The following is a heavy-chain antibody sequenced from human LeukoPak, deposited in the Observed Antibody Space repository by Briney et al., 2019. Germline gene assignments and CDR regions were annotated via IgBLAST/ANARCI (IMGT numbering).Heavy chain of an antibody. CDR2: ISGSGGST. D-gene: IGHD2-2*01. CDR1: GFAFSSYA. V-gene: IGHV3-23*01. CDR3: AKAKHIVVVPAKGYGMDV. J-gene: IGHJ6*02. Sequence: GSLRHSCAASGFAFSSYAMSWVRQAPGKGLEWVSAISGSGGSTYYADSVKGRFTISRDNSKNTLYLQMNSLRAEDTAVYYCAKAKHIVVVPAKGYGMDVWGQGTTVTVSS.